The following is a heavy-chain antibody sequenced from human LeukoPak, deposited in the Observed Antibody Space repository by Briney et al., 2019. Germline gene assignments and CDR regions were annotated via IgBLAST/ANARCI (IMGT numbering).Heavy chain of an antibody. CDR2: IYSGGST. Sequence: GGSLRLSCAASGFTVSYYYMSWVRQAPGKGLEWVSIIYSGGSTYYADSVKGRFTISRDNSKNTLYLQMNSLRAEDTAVYYCAREGTYGGNSEWGQGTLVTVSS. D-gene: IGHD4-23*01. CDR3: AREGTYGGNSE. V-gene: IGHV3-66*01. CDR1: GFTVSYYY. J-gene: IGHJ4*02.